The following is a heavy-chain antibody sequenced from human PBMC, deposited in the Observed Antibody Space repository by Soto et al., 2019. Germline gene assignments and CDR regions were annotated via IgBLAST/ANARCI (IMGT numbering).Heavy chain of an antibody. Sequence: GGSLRLSCAASGFTFSSYAMSWVRQAPGKGLEWVSDISVSGGSTYYADSVKGRFTISRDNSKNTLYLQMNSLRAEDTAVYYCAKRGKSTVTTIDCWGQGTLVTVSS. CDR2: ISVSGGST. D-gene: IGHD4-4*01. V-gene: IGHV3-23*01. J-gene: IGHJ4*02. CDR1: GFTFSSYA. CDR3: AKRGKSTVTTIDC.